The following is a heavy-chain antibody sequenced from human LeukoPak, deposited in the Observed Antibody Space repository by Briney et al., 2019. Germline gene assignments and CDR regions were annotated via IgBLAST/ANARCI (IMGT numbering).Heavy chain of an antibody. CDR1: GGSISSYY. J-gene: IGHJ5*01. CDR3: ARRYSSSWYSPAYWFDP. Sequence: ASETLSLTCTVSGGSISSYYWSWIRQPPGKGLEWIGYIYYSGSTNYNPSLKSRVTISVDTSKNQFSLKLSSVTAADTAVYYCARRYSSSWYSPAYWFDPWSQGTLVTVSS. CDR2: IYYSGST. D-gene: IGHD6-13*01. V-gene: IGHV4-59*08.